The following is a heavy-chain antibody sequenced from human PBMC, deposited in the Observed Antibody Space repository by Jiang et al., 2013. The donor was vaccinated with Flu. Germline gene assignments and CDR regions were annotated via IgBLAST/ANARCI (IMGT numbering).Heavy chain of an antibody. V-gene: IGHV4-34*01. CDR3: ARGRITMVRGVTNVPFDY. CDR1: GGSFSGYY. D-gene: IGHD3-10*01. Sequence: LLKPSETLSLTCAVYGGSFSGYYWSWIRQPPGKGLEWIGEINHSGSTNYNPSLKSRVTISVDTSKNQFSLKLSSVTAADTAVYYCARGRITMVRGVTNVPFDYWGQGTLVTVSS. J-gene: IGHJ4*02. CDR2: INHSGST.